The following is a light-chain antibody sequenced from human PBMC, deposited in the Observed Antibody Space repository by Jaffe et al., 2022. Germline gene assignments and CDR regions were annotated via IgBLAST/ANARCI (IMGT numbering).Light chain of an antibody. J-gene: IGKJ2*01. V-gene: IGKV1-5*03. CDR1: HNVIFW. CDR3: HQHSNFSFT. Sequence: DIQLTQSPSSLSASVGDRVTITCRASHNVIFWLAWYQQKPGRAPNLLIYRASTLHSGVPSRFSGSGSGTEFTLTISNLQPDDFGTYYCHQHSNFSFTFGQGTKLEIK. CDR2: RAS.